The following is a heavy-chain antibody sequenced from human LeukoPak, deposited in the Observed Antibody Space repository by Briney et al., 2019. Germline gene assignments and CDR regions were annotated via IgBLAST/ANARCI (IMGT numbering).Heavy chain of an antibody. V-gene: IGHV4-39*01. CDR2: IYSSGST. CDR1: GGSISSTKFY. J-gene: IGHJ4*01. CDR3: AKSGGYGLIDY. Sequence: SETLSLTCTVSGGSISSTKFYWGWIRRPPGKGLEWIGSIYSSGSTYYNSSLKSRVTISIDTSKNQVSLKMSSVTAADTAVYYCAKSGGYGLIDYWGQGTLVTVSS. D-gene: IGHD6-25*01.